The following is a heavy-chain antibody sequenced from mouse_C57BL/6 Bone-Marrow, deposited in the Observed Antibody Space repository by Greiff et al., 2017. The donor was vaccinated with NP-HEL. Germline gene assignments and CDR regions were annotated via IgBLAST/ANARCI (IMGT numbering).Heavy chain of an antibody. Sequence: EVKLMESGGGLVKPGGSLKLSCAASGFTFSSYAMSWVRQTPEKRLEWVATISDGGSYTYYPDNVKGRFTISRDNTKNNLYLQMSHLKSEDTAMYYCARGDYPPVLRVWGTGTTVTVSS. V-gene: IGHV5-4*03. CDR1: GFTFSSYA. CDR2: ISDGGSYT. J-gene: IGHJ1*03. CDR3: ARGDYPPVLRV. D-gene: IGHD2-4*01.